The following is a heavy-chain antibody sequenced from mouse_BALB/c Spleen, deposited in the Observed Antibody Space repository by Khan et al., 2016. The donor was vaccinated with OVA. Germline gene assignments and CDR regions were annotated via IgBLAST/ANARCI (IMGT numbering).Heavy chain of an antibody. D-gene: IGHD1-1*01. CDR1: GSSITSAYS. J-gene: IGHJ2*01. CDR3: ARFDGSRAFDY. CDR2: IHSSGIT. Sequence: EVKLLESGPDLVKPSQSLSLTCTVTGSSITSAYSWHWVRQFPGNKLEWMGYIHSSGITNYNPSLTSRLSITRDTSKNQFFLQLNSVTTEDTATYYCARFDGSRAFDYWGQGSTRTVAA. V-gene: IGHV3-1*02.